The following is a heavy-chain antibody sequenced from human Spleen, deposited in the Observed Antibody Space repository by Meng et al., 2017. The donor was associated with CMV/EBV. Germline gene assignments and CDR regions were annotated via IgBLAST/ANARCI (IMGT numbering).Heavy chain of an antibody. V-gene: IGHV1-2*02. Sequence: ASVKVSCKASGYTFTGYYMNWVRQAPGQGLEWMGWVNANSGAKDYAQKFQGRVTMTRDTSISTAYMELSRLRSDDTAVYYCVRGYCSGASCYIDDWGQGTLVTVSS. D-gene: IGHD2-2*02. CDR2: VNANSGAK. J-gene: IGHJ4*02. CDR1: GYTFTGYY. CDR3: VRGYCSGASCYIDD.